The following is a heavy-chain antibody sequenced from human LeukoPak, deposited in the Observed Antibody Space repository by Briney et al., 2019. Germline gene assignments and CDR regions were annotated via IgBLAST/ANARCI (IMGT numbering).Heavy chain of an antibody. CDR1: GGSISSSNW. CDR3: ARGGEQGLRFLEWLLSAHDAFDI. Sequence: SETLSLTCAVSGGSISSSNWWSWVRQPPGKGLEWIGEIYHSGSTNYNPSLKSRVTISVDKSKNQFSLKLSSVTAADTAVYYCARGGEQGLRFLEWLLSAHDAFDIWGQGTMVTVSS. J-gene: IGHJ3*02. D-gene: IGHD3-3*01. V-gene: IGHV4-4*02. CDR2: IYHSGST.